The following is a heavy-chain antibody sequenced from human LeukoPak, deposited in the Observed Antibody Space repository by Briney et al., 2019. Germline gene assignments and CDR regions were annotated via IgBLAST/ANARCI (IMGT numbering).Heavy chain of an antibody. Sequence: GASVTVSCTASGHTFIGQYIHWVRQSPGQGLEWMGWINPNSGDTDYAQKFQGRVTMTRDTSISTAYIELSSLRSDDTAVYYCASYSTSSGDAFDIWGQGTMVTVSS. D-gene: IGHD6-6*01. J-gene: IGHJ3*02. CDR1: GHTFIGQY. V-gene: IGHV1-2*02. CDR2: INPNSGDT. CDR3: ASYSTSSGDAFDI.